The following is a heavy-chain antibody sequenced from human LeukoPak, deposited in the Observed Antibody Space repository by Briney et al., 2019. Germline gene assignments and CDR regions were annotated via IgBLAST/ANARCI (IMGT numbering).Heavy chain of an antibody. CDR3: ARSRSYYYDSSGYSIDY. V-gene: IGHV4-39*07. Sequence: KPSETLSLTCTVSGGSISSSSYYWGWIRQPPGKGLEWIGSIYYSVSTYYNPSLKSRVTISVDTSKNQFSLKLSSVTAADTAVYYCARSRSYYYDSSGYSIDYWGQGTLVTVSS. J-gene: IGHJ4*02. CDR2: IYYSVST. D-gene: IGHD3-22*01. CDR1: GGSISSSSYY.